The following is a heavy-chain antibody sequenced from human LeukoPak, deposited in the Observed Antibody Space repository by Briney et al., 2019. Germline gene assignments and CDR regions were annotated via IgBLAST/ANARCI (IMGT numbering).Heavy chain of an antibody. Sequence: GASVKVSCKASGHTLSELAIHWVRQAPGKGLEWMGGFDPEDGETIYAQKFQGRVTMIEDTSTDIAYMELTSLRSEDTAVYFCATFASSYYFYWGQGTLVTVSS. CDR3: ATFASSYYFY. D-gene: IGHD3-10*01. CDR2: FDPEDGET. CDR1: GHTLSELA. J-gene: IGHJ4*02. V-gene: IGHV1-24*01.